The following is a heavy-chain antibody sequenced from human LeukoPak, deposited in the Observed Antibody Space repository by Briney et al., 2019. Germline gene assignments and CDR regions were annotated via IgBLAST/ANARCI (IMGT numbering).Heavy chain of an antibody. V-gene: IGHV3-23*01. D-gene: IGHD2-2*01. CDR1: GFTFSSYA. J-gene: IGHJ4*02. CDR3: AKLDIVVVPAAIGYDY. Sequence: GGSLRLSCAVSGFTFSSYAMSWVRQAPGKGLEWVSAISGSGGSTYYADSVEGRFTISRDNSKNTLYLQMNSLRAEDTAVYYCAKLDIVVVPAAIGYDYWGQGTLVTVSS. CDR2: ISGSGGST.